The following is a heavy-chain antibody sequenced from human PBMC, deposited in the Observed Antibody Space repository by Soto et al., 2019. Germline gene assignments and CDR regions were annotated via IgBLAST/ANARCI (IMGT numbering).Heavy chain of an antibody. Sequence: QVQLVQSGAEVKKPGASVKVSCKASGYTFTSYGISWVRQAPGQGLEWMGWISAYNGNTNYAQRLPGRVTMTTDTATSTAYSELTSLRSDDTAVYYCARGNGYGFFGWFAPWGQGTLVTVSS. CDR2: ISAYNGNT. D-gene: IGHD5-12*01. J-gene: IGHJ5*02. V-gene: IGHV1-18*01. CDR3: ARGNGYGFFGWFAP. CDR1: GYTFTSYG.